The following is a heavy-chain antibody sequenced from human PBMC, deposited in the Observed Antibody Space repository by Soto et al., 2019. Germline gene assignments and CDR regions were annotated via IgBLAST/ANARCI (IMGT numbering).Heavy chain of an antibody. CDR2: IYYSGST. Sequence: SETLSLTCTVSGGSISSYYWSWIRQHPGKGLEWIGYIYYSGSTYYNPSLKSRVTVSVDTSKNQFSLKLSSVTAADTAVYYCARGKSRGLVIIGYWGQGALVTVSS. D-gene: IGHD3-9*01. V-gene: IGHV4-59*06. CDR3: ARGKSRGLVIIGY. CDR1: GGSISSYY. J-gene: IGHJ4*02.